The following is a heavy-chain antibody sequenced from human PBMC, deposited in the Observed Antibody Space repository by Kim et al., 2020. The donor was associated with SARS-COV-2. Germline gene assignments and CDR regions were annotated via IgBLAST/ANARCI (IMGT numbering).Heavy chain of an antibody. CDR3: AKEGGVGASDQYYFDY. Sequence: SVKGRFTISRDNAKNTLYRQMNGLGAEDTAVYYWAKEGGVGASDQYYFDYWGQGTLVTVSS. J-gene: IGHJ4*02. V-gene: IGHV3-30*02. D-gene: IGHD1-26*01.